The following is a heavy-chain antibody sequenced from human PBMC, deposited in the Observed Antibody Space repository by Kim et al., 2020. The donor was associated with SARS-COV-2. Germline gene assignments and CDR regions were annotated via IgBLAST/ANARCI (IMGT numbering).Heavy chain of an antibody. D-gene: IGHD3-10*01. CDR1: GGSISSGGYY. CDR3: ARVITMVRGVISPLGLDY. V-gene: IGHV4-31*03. J-gene: IGHJ4*02. Sequence: SETLSLTCTVSGGSISSGGYYWSWIRQHPGKGLEWIGYIYYSGSTYYNPSLKSRVTISVDTSKNQFSLKLSSVTAADTAVYYCARVITMVRGVISPLGLDYWGQGTLVTVSS. CDR2: IYYSGST.